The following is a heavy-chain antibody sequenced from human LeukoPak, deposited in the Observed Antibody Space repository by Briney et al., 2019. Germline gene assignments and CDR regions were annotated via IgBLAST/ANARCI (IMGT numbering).Heavy chain of an antibody. V-gene: IGHV3-48*03. CDR2: IGSSGTTR. CDR1: GFPFSIYE. D-gene: IGHD6-19*01. Sequence: GGSLRLSCAVSGFPFSIYEMNWVRQAPGKGLEWVSNIGSSGTTRYYADSVKGRFSISRDNAKNSLYLQMNSLRAEDTGVYYCALLAVASDFDYWGQGALVTVSS. CDR3: ALLAVASDFDY. J-gene: IGHJ4*02.